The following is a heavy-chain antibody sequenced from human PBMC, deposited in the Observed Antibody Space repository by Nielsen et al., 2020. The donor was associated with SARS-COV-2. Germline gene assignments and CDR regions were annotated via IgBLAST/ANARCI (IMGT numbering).Heavy chain of an antibody. CDR2: ISAYNGNT. J-gene: IGHJ2*01. CDR1: GYTFTSYG. CDR3: ARGIVGATPIWYFDL. Sequence: ASVKVSCKASGYTFTSYGISWVRRAPGQGLEWMGWISAYNGNTNYAQKLQGRVTMTTDTSTSTAYMELRSLRSEDTAVYYCARGIVGATPIWYFDLWGRGTLVTVSS. V-gene: IGHV1-18*01. D-gene: IGHD1-26*01.